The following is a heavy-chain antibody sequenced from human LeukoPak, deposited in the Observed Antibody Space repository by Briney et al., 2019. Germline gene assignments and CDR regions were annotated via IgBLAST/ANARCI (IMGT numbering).Heavy chain of an antibody. Sequence: GGSLKLSCVASGFTFPTYWMTGVRQAPGKGLEGWANKKQNGGEKYYVDSVKGRFTISRDNAKNSLYLQMNSLRAEDTAVYYCARDPGSAFGGVIVKVYYYYMDVWGKGTTVTVSS. CDR2: KKQNGGEK. D-gene: IGHD3-16*02. CDR1: GFTFPTYW. V-gene: IGHV3-7*01. CDR3: ARDPGSAFGGVIVKVYYYYMDV. J-gene: IGHJ6*03.